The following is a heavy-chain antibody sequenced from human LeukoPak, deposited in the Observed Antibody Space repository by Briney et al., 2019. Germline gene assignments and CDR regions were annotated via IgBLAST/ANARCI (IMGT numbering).Heavy chain of an antibody. V-gene: IGHV4-4*07. D-gene: IGHD2-21*01. CDR3: ARHRFASPLDS. CDR2: ISSRGYT. J-gene: IGHJ4*02. Sequence: SETLSLTCTVSGSSVSNHWWIWIRQPAGKGLEWIGRISSRGYTNYNPSLKSRVSISLDTSKDQISLKLSSVTAADTAVYYCARHRFASPLDSWGQGTLVTVSS. CDR1: GSSVSNHW.